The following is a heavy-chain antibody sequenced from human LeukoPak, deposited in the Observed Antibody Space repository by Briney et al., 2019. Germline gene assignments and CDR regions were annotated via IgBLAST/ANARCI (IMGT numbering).Heavy chain of an antibody. CDR2: IIPILGIA. J-gene: IGHJ4*02. CDR3: AREFAEDVSWMVRGPSSPFDY. D-gene: IGHD3-10*01. V-gene: IGHV1-69*04. Sequence: ASVKGSCKVSGYTLTELSMHWVRQAPGQGLEWMGRIIPILGIANYAQKFQGRVTITADKSTSTAYMELSSLRSEDTAVYYCAREFAEDVSWMVRGPSSPFDYWGQGTLVTVSS. CDR1: GYTLTELS.